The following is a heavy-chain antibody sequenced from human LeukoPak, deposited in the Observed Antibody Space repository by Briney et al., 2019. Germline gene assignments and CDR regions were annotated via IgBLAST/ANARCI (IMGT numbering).Heavy chain of an antibody. D-gene: IGHD3-16*01. CDR1: GYSFTSYW. J-gene: IGHJ6*02. Sequence: GESPKISCKGSGYSFTSYWIGWVPQMPGKDLEQMGIIYPGDSDTIYSPSSQGQVTISADKSISTAYMQWSSLKASDTAMYYCARRGPAARPYYYGMDVWGQGTTVTVSS. CDR3: ARRGPAARPYYYGMDV. CDR2: IYPGDSDT. V-gene: IGHV5-51*01.